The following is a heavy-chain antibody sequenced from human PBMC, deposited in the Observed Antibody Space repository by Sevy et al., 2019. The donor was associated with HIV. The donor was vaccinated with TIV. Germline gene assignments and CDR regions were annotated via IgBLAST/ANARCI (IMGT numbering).Heavy chain of an antibody. CDR1: GFTFDDYA. CDR2: ITRNSYEAYGGTI. Sequence: GESLKISCTTSGFTFDDYAMTWFRQPPGKGLEWVAFITRNSYEAYGGTIDYAASVKGRFIISRDDSKSIAYLQMNSLKTEDTAFYYCTRGLATADTPEYYFDYWGQGTLVTVSS. J-gene: IGHJ4*02. CDR3: TRGLATADTPEYYFDY. D-gene: IGHD5-12*01. V-gene: IGHV3-49*03.